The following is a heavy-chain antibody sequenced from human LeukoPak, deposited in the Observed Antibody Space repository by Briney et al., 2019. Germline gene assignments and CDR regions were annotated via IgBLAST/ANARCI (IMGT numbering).Heavy chain of an antibody. CDR3: ATRDLRIVGATTRYYYYYMDV. J-gene: IGHJ6*03. CDR1: GGSISSYY. Sequence: SETLSLTCTVSGGSISSYYWSWIRQPPGKGLEWIGYIYYSGGTNYNPSLKSRVTISVDTSKNQFSLKLSSVTAADTAVYYCATRDLRIVGATTRYYYYYMDVWGKGTTVTVSS. V-gene: IGHV4-59*01. CDR2: IYYSGGT. D-gene: IGHD1-26*01.